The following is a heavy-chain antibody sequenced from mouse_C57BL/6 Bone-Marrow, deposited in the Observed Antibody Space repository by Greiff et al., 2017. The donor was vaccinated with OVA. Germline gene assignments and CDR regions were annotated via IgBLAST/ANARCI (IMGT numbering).Heavy chain of an antibody. J-gene: IGHJ4*01. V-gene: IGHV3-6*01. CDR3: ARGTAQAPQYAMDY. Sequence: EVKLQESGPGLVKPSQSLSLTCSVTGYSITSGYYWNWIRQFPGNKLEWMGYISYDGSNNYNPSLKNRISITRDTSKNQFFLKLNSVTTEDTATYYCARGTAQAPQYAMDYWGQGTSVTVSS. CDR1: GYSITSGYY. D-gene: IGHD3-2*02. CDR2: ISYDGSN.